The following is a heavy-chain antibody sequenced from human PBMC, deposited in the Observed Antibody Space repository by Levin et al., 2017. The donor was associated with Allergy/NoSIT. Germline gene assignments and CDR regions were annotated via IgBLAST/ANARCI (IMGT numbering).Heavy chain of an antibody. V-gene: IGHV1-18*01. CDR1: GYTFINYS. D-gene: IGHD3/OR15-3a*01. J-gene: IGHJ5*02. CDR3: ARDLDYGGWFDP. CDR2: ISPYNGNT. Sequence: ASVKVSCKASGYTFINYSISWVRQAPGQGLEWMGWISPYNGNTIYPQNLQGRVTMTTDTSTSTAYMELRSLRSDDTAVYYCARDLDYGGWFDPWGQGTLVTVSS.